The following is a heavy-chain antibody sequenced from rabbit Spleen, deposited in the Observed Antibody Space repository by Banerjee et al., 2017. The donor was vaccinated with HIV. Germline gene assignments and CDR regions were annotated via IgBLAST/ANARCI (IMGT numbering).Heavy chain of an antibody. J-gene: IGHJ3*01. CDR2: IYTAVGGTT. V-gene: IGHV1S40*01. Sequence: QSLEESGGDLVKPGGSLTLTCTASGFSFSSTYDMCWVRQAPGKGLEWIGCIYTAVGGTTWYASWAKGRFTISKTSSTTVTLQMTSLTVADTATHFCARGLGGNGDGLHLWGQGTLVTVS. CDR1: GFSFSSTYD. D-gene: IGHD2-1*01. CDR3: ARGLGGNGDGLHL.